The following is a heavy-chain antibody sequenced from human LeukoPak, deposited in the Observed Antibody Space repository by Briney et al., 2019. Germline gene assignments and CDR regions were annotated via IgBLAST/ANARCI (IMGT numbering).Heavy chain of an antibody. CDR2: IRQDGGEK. Sequence: GGSLRLSCAVSGFTFTDYWMNWVRQAPGKGLEWVASIRQDGGEKSYVDSVKGRFTISRDNTKKSLYLQMSSLWAEDTAVYYCARDGTAPGLYFDLWGRGTLVTVSS. D-gene: IGHD6-13*01. CDR1: GFTFTDYW. V-gene: IGHV3-7*01. CDR3: ARDGTAPGLYFDL. J-gene: IGHJ4*01.